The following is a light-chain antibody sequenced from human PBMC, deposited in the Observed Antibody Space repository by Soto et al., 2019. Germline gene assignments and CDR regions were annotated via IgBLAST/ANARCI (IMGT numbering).Light chain of an antibody. CDR3: QSYDSSLSGSYV. CDR1: SSNIGAGYD. J-gene: IGLJ1*01. CDR2: GNS. Sequence: QSVLTQPASVSGAPGQRVTISCTGSSSNIGAGYDVHWYQQLPGTAPKLLIYGNSNRPSGVPDRFSGSKSGTSASLAITGLQAEDEADYYCQSYDSSLSGSYVFGTG. V-gene: IGLV1-40*01.